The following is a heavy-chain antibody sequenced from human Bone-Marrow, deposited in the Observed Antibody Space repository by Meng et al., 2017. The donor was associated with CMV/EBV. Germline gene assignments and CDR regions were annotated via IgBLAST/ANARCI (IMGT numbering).Heavy chain of an antibody. J-gene: IGHJ5*02. D-gene: IGHD6-6*01. CDR2: IHYSGGT. CDR1: GGFVSRDTYF. V-gene: IGHV4-61*01. Sequence: GSLRLSCTVSGGFVSRDTYFWSWIRQPPGKGLEWIGYIHYSGGTNYIPSLKSRVSLSIDTSSNQFSLKLTSVNAADTAVYYCARVLFRYSRSSERQPWGQGTLVTVSS. CDR3: ARVLFRYSRSSERQP.